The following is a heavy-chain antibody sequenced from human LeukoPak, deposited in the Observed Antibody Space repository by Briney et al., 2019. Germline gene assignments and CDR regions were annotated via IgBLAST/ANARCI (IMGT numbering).Heavy chain of an antibody. J-gene: IGHJ4*02. CDR1: GFTFSNSA. V-gene: IGHV3-21*01. D-gene: IGHD3-9*01. Sequence: GGSLRLSCAASGFTFSNSAMNWVRQVPGKGLEGVSSIDYDSSHIYYAASVRGRFTISRDNARNSVYLQMNSLRVEDTAVYYCARDPLRYLRVGHYDYWGQGTLVAVSS. CDR3: ARDPLRYLRVGHYDY. CDR2: IDYDSSHI.